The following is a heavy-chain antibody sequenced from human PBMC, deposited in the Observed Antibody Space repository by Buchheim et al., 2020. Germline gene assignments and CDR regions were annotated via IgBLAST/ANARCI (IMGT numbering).Heavy chain of an antibody. Sequence: EVQLVESGGGLVQPGGSLRLSCAASGFTFISYWMHWVRQAPGKGLVWVSRINSDGSTTSYADSVKGRFTITRDKAKNKLYLQMNSLRAEDTAVYYCARDLQFYDILTGYPPPYYYYGMDVWGQGTT. CDR3: ARDLQFYDILTGYPPPYYYYGMDV. D-gene: IGHD3-9*01. V-gene: IGHV3-74*01. CDR2: INSDGSTT. CDR1: GFTFISYW. J-gene: IGHJ6*02.